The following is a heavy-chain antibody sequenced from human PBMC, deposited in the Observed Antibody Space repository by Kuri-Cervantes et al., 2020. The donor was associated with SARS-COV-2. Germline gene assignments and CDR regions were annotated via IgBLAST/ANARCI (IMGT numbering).Heavy chain of an antibody. D-gene: IGHD2-2*02. CDR3: ARGVYCSSTSCYKGYFQH. CDR2: ISSSSSYI. V-gene: IGHV3-21*04. Sequence: GESLKISCAASGFTFSSYSMNWVRQAPGKGLEWVSSISSSSSYIYYADSVKGRFTISRDNAKNSLYLQMNGLRAEDTAVYYCARGVYCSSTSCYKGYFQHWGQGTLVTVSS. J-gene: IGHJ1*01. CDR1: GFTFSSYS.